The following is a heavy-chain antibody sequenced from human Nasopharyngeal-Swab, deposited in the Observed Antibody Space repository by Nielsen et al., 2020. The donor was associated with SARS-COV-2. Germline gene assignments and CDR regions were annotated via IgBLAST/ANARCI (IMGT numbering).Heavy chain of an antibody. CDR3: VGNNWNYGGVGY. V-gene: IGHV3-69-1*01. D-gene: IGHD1-7*01. J-gene: IGHJ4*02. CDR1: GFTFCDHY. Sequence: GESLKISCAASGFTFCDHYMSWVRQAPGKGLEWASSISSSSYIYYADSVKGRFTISRDNAKNSLYLQMNSLRAEDTAVYYCVGNNWNYGGVGYWGQGTLVTVSS. CDR2: ISSSSYI.